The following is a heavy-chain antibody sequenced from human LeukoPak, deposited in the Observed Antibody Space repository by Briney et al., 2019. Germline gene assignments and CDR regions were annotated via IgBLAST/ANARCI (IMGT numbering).Heavy chain of an antibody. J-gene: IGHJ3*02. V-gene: IGHV4-31*03. CDR2: IYYSGST. Sequence: PSQTLSLTCTVSGGSISSGGYYWSWIRQHPGKGLEWIGYIYYSGSTYYNPSLKSRVTISVDRSKNQFSLKLSSVTAADTAVYYCARDSAATAVTPSGGAFDIWGQGTMVTVSS. CDR3: ARDSAATAVTPSGGAFDI. CDR1: GGSISSGGYY. D-gene: IGHD4-23*01.